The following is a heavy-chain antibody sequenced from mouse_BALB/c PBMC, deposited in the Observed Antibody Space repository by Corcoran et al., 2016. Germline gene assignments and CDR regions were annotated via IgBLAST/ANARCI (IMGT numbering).Heavy chain of an antibody. CDR3: ARYGSCLAY. D-gene: IGHD2-1*01. CDR1: GFNIKDYY. J-gene: IGHJ3*01. V-gene: IGHV14-1*02. CDR2: IDPENGNT. Sequence: EVQLQQSGAELVRPGALVKLSCKASGFNIKDYYMHWVKQRPEQGLEWLGWIDPENGNTIYDPTFQGQASITADTSSNTAYLQLSSLTSEDTAVYYCARYGSCLAYWGQGTLVTVSA.